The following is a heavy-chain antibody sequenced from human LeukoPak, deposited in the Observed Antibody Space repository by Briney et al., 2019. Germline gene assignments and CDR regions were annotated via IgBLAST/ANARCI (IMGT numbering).Heavy chain of an antibody. CDR2: ISSSSSYI. D-gene: IGHD2-21*02. J-gene: IGHJ6*03. Sequence: GGSLRLSCAASGFTFSSYSMNWVRQAPGKGLEWVSSISSSSSYIYYADSVKGRFTISRDNAKNSLYLQMNSLRAEDTAVYYCARGGCGGDCYSFSYYYMDVWGKGTTVTVSS. V-gene: IGHV3-21*01. CDR3: ARGGCGGDCYSFSYYYMDV. CDR1: GFTFSSYS.